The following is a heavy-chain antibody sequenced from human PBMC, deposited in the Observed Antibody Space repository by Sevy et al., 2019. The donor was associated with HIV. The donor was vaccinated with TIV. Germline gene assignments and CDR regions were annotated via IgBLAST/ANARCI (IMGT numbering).Heavy chain of an antibody. Sequence: ASVNVSCKASGYTFTGYYMHWVRQAPGQGLEWMGRINPNSGGTNYAQKFQGRVTMTRDTSISTAYMELSRLRSDDTAVYYCARSGAFCSSTSCRYGMDVWGQGTTVTVSS. CDR3: ARSGAFCSSTSCRYGMDV. D-gene: IGHD2-2*01. CDR2: INPNSGGT. CDR1: GYTFTGYY. J-gene: IGHJ6*02. V-gene: IGHV1-2*06.